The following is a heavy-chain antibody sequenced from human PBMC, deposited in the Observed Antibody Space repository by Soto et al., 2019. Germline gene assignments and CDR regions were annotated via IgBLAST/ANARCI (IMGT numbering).Heavy chain of an antibody. CDR3: ARSSSAAGTFDI. CDR2: INAYNGNT. V-gene: IGHV1-18*04. J-gene: IGHJ3*02. CDR1: HYIFTSYG. D-gene: IGHD2-2*01. Sequence: AASVKVSCKASHYIFTSYGLTWVRRAPGQGLEWMGWINAYNGNTNYAQNFQGRLTMTTDTSTSTAYLEVRSLTSDDTAVYYCARSSSAAGTFDIWGQGTMVTVSS.